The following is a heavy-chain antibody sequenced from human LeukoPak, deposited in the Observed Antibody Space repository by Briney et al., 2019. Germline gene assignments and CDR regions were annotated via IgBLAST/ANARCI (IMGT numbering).Heavy chain of an antibody. CDR1: GFTFNDHW. J-gene: IGHJ4*02. Sequence: LSGGSLRLSCAASGFTFNDHWMHWVRQAPGKGLVWVSRIDSDGSRTYYRDSVKGRFTISRDNAKNTLYLQMNSLRAEDTAVYYCARHFYYDYVWGSPPFRSTPYFDYWGQGTLVTVSS. D-gene: IGHD3-16*01. CDR3: ARHFYYDYVWGSPPFRSTPYFDY. CDR2: IDSDGSRT. V-gene: IGHV3-74*01.